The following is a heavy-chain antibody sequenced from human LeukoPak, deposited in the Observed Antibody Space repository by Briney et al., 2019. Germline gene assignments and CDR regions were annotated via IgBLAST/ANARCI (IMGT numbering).Heavy chain of an antibody. Sequence: PGGSLRLSCAASGFTFNSYAMSWVRQAPGKVLEWVSAITGSGGDTYHADSVKGRFTISRDNSENTLYLQMNSLRAEDTAVYYCAKGSRDSRPYHFDFWGQGTLVTVSS. CDR1: GFTFNSYA. V-gene: IGHV3-23*01. J-gene: IGHJ4*02. CDR2: ITGSGGDT. D-gene: IGHD2-2*01. CDR3: AKGSRDSRPYHFDF.